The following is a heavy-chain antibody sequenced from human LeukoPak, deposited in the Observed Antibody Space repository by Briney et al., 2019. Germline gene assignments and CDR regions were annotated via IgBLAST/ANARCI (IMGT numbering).Heavy chain of an antibody. J-gene: IGHJ3*02. CDR3: ARDRSRWEDAFDI. CDR2: ISYDGSNK. V-gene: IGHV3-30-3*01. D-gene: IGHD2-2*01. CDR1: GFTFSSYA. Sequence: GGSLRLSCAASGFTFSSYAMHWVRQAPGKGLEWVAVISYDGSNKYYADSVKGRFTISRDNAKNSLYLQMNSLRAEDTAVYYCARDRSRWEDAFDIWGQGTMVTVSS.